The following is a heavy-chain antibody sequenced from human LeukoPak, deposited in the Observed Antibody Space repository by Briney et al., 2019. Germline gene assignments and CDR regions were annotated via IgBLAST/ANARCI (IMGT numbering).Heavy chain of an antibody. V-gene: IGHV4-59*08. Sequence: PSETLSLTCTVSGGSISSYYWSWIRQPPGKGLEWIGHIYYSGSTNYNPSLKSRVTISVDTSKNQFSLKLSSVTAADTAVYYCARQRTSGYLQGGWFDPWGQGTLVTVSS. J-gene: IGHJ5*02. CDR3: ARQRTSGYLQGGWFDP. CDR1: GGSISSYY. D-gene: IGHD3-22*01. CDR2: IYYSGST.